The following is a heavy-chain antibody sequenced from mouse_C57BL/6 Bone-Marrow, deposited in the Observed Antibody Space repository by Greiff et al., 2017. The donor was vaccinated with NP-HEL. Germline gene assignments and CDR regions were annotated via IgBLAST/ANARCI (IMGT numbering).Heavy chain of an antibody. CDR1: GYTFTSYG. CDR3: ARFWLRYYFDY. Sequence: VQVVESGAELARPGASVKLSCKASGYTFTSYGISWVKQRTGQGLEWIGEIYPRSGNTYYNEKFKGKATLTADKSSSTAYMGLRSLTSEDSAVYFCARFWLRYYFDYWGQGTTLTVSS. CDR2: IYPRSGNT. J-gene: IGHJ2*01. D-gene: IGHD2-2*01. V-gene: IGHV1-81*01.